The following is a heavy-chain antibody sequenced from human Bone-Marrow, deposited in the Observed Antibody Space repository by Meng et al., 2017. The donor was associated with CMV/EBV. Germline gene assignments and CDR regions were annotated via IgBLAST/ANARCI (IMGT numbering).Heavy chain of an antibody. D-gene: IGHD3-10*01. CDR1: GYTFTSYG. Sequence: ASVKVSCKASGYTFTSYGISWVRQAPGQGLEWMGWISAYNGNTNYAQKLKGRVTMTTDTSTSTAYMELRSLRSDDTAVYYCARTRERAGRILLWFGANWFDPWGQGTLVTVSS. CDR3: ARTRERAGRILLWFGANWFDP. CDR2: ISAYNGNT. J-gene: IGHJ5*02. V-gene: IGHV1-18*01.